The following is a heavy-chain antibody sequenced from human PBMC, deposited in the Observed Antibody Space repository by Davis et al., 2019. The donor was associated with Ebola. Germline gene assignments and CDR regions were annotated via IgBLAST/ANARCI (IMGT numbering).Heavy chain of an antibody. CDR3: ARLGGGWDIDY. CDR1: GYTFTSYG. D-gene: IGHD6-19*01. V-gene: IGHV1-69*13. CDR2: IIPIFGTA. Sequence: SVKVSCKASGYTFTSYGISWVRQAPGQGLEWMGGIIPIFGTANYAQKFQGRVTITADESTSTAYMELRSLRSDDTAVYYCARLGGGWDIDYWGQGTLVTVSS. J-gene: IGHJ4*02.